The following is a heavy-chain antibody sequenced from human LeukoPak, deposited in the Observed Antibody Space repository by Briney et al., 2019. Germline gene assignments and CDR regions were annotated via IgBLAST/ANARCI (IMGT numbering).Heavy chain of an antibody. CDR3: ARAPITSPFYFDY. D-gene: IGHD2-2*01. CDR2: TNWSGGST. CDR1: GFAFDEHG. Sequence: GGSLRLSCTASGFAFDEHGMSWVRQVPGKGLEWVSGTNWSGGSTGYADPLRGRFTISRDNAKNSLYLQMDSLRAEDTALYYCARAPITSPFYFDYWGQGTLVTVSS. J-gene: IGHJ4*02. V-gene: IGHV3-20*04.